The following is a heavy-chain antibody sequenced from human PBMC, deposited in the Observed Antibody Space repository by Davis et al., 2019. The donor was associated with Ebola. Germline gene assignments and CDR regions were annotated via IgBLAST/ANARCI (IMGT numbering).Heavy chain of an antibody. CDR3: ARGGEGNWFDP. CDR2: IYYSGST. Sequence: PSETLSLTCTVSGGSISSGGYYWSWIRQHPGKGLEWIGYIYYSGSTYYNPSLKSRVTISVDTSKNQFSLKLSSVTAADTAVYYCARGGEGNWFDPWGQGTLVTVSS. V-gene: IGHV4-30-4*08. J-gene: IGHJ5*02. CDR1: GGSISSGGYY.